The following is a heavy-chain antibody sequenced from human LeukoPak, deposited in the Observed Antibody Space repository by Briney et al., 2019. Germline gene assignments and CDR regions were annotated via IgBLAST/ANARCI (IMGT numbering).Heavy chain of an antibody. CDR2: ISSNGGST. V-gene: IGHV3-64*01. CDR3: ARAPMWGQFGL. J-gene: IGHJ4*02. Sequence: PGGSLRLSCAASGFTFSNYAMHWVRQAPGRGLEYVSAISSNGGSTYYANSVKGRFTISRDNSKNTLYLQMGSLRAEDMAVYYCARAPMWGQFGLWGQGSLVTVSS. CDR1: GFTFSNYA. D-gene: IGHD3-10*02.